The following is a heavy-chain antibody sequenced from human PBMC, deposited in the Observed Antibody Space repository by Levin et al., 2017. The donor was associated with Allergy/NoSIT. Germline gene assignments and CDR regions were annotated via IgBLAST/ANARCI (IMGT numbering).Heavy chain of an antibody. J-gene: IGHJ4*02. CDR3: VKRSDYGGNYYFDY. Sequence: GESLKISCTASGINFSNYGMSWVRQAPGKGLEWVSGISGRGDTTHYADSVKGRFTISRDNSKNTLVLQMNSLRAEDTAVYYCVKRSDYGGNYYFDYWGQGTLVTVSS. D-gene: IGHD4-23*01. V-gene: IGHV3-23*01. CDR1: GINFSNYG. CDR2: ISGRGDTT.